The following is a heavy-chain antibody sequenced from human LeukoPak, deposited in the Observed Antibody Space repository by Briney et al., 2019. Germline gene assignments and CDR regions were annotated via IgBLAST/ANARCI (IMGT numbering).Heavy chain of an antibody. CDR3: ARVAVAGTNWFDP. V-gene: IGHV4-34*01. J-gene: IGHJ5*02. D-gene: IGHD6-19*01. CDR2: INHSGST. CDR1: GGSFSGYY. Sequence: SETLSLTCAVYGGSFSGYYWSWIRQPPGKGLEWIGEINHSGSTNYNPSLKSRVTISVDTSKNQFSLKLSSATAADTAVYYCARVAVAGTNWFDPWGQGTLVTVSS.